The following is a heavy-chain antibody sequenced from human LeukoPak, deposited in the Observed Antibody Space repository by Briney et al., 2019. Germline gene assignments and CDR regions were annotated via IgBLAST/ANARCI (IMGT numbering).Heavy chain of an antibody. V-gene: IGHV3-11*04. CDR2: IRSSGNTI. CDR3: ARDPRPYYYDSSRRYFDY. CDR1: GFTFSDYS. D-gene: IGHD3-22*01. J-gene: IGHJ4*02. Sequence: GGSLRLSCAASGFTFSDYSMSWIRQAPGKGLEWVSYIRSSGNTIYYADSVKGRFTISRDNAKNSLYLQMNSLRAEDTAVYYCARDPRPYYYDSSRRYFDYWGQGTLVTVSS.